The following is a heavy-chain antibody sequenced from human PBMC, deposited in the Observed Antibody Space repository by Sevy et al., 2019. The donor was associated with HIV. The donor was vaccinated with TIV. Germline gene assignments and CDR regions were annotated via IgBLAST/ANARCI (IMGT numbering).Heavy chain of an antibody. D-gene: IGHD5-12*01. CDR3: AREKRDGYNFPGGTLPDY. V-gene: IGHV3-74*01. J-gene: IGHJ4*02. CDR2: INSDGSRT. CDR1: GFTFSSYW. Sequence: GGSPRLSCAASGFTFSSYWMHWVRQAPGKGLVWVSRINSDGSRTSYADSVKGRFTISRDNAKNTLYLQMNSLRAEDTAVYYCAREKRDGYNFPGGTLPDYWGQGTLVTVSS.